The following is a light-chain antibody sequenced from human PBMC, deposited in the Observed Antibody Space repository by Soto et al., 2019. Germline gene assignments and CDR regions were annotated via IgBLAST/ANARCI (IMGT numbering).Light chain of an antibody. CDR2: LNSDGSH. Sequence: QPVLTQSPSASASLGASVKLTCTLSSGHSSYAIAWHQQQPEKGPRYLMKLNSDGSHSKGDGIPDRFSGSSSGAERYLTISSLQSEDAADYYCQTWGTGIVVFGGGTQLTVL. CDR1: SGHSSYA. CDR3: QTWGTGIVV. J-gene: IGLJ2*01. V-gene: IGLV4-69*01.